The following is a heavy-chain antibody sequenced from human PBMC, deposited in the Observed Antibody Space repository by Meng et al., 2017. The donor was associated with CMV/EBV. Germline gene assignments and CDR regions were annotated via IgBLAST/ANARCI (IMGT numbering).Heavy chain of an antibody. J-gene: IGHJ6*02. Sequence: SETLSLNCAVYGGSFSGYYWSWIRQPPGKGLEWIGEINHSGSTNYNPSLKSRVTISVDTSKNQFSLKLSSVTAADTAVYYCARMQDDFWSGSPVPDMDVWGQGTTVTVSS. V-gene: IGHV4-34*01. CDR2: INHSGST. CDR1: GGSFSGYY. CDR3: ARMQDDFWSGSPVPDMDV. D-gene: IGHD3-3*01.